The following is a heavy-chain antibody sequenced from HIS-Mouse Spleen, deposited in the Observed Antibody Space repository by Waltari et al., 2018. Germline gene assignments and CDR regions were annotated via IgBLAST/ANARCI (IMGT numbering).Heavy chain of an antibody. J-gene: IGHJ4*02. Sequence: QVQLVQSGAEVKKPGASVKVSCKASGYTFTGYYMHWVRQAPWQGLEWMGWFKPNKVGTKYAQRFQVRVTRTRDTSIRTAYMEQSRLRSDDTAVYYCASDQDALGYWGQGTLVTVSS. D-gene: IGHD3-16*01. V-gene: IGHV1-2*02. CDR1: GYTFTGYY. CDR2: FKPNKVGT. CDR3: ASDQDALGY.